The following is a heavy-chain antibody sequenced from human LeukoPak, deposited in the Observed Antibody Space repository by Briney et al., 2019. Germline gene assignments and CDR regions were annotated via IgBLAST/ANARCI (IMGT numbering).Heavy chain of an antibody. V-gene: IGHV3-7*01. J-gene: IGHJ4*02. CDR1: GFTFSSDW. CDR2: IKQEGSEK. CDR3: AREGNAITYYYDSSGYYWDY. Sequence: GGSLRLSCAASGFTFSSDWMSWVRQAPGKGLEWVANIKQEGSEKYYVDSVKGRFTISRDNAKNSLYLQMNSLRAEDTAVYYCAREGNAITYYYDSSGYYWDYWGQXTLXTVSS. D-gene: IGHD3-22*01.